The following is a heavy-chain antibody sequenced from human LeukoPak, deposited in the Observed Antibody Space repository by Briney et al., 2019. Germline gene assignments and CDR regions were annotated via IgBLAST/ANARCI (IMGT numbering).Heavy chain of an antibody. Sequence: SETLSLTCAVYGGSFSGYYWSWIHQPPGKGLEWIGEINHSGSTNYNPSLKSRVTISVDTSENQFSLKLSCVTAADTAVYYCASARTRSPRSISSRGVYYWGQGTLVTVSS. CDR2: INHSGST. D-gene: IGHD1-14*01. V-gene: IGHV4-34*01. CDR3: ASARTRSPRSISSRGVYY. J-gene: IGHJ4*02. CDR1: GGSFSGYY.